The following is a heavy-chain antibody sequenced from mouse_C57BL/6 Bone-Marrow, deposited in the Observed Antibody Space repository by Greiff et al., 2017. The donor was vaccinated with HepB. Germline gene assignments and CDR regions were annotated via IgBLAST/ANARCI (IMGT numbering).Heavy chain of an antibody. CDR2: INPNNGGT. D-gene: IGHD2-3*01. V-gene: IGHV1-22*01. CDR1: GYTFTDYN. Sequence: VQLQQSGPELVKPGASVKMSCTASGYTFTDYNMHWVKQSHGKSLEWIGYINPNNGGTSYNQKFKGKATLTVNKSSSTAYMELRSLTSEDSAVYYCARGEDCYLAWFAYWGQGTLVTVSA. J-gene: IGHJ3*01. CDR3: ARGEDCYLAWFAY.